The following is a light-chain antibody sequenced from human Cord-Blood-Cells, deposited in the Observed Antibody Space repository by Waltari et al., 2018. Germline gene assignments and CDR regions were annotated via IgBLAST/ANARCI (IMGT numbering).Light chain of an antibody. CDR1: ISDVGGYNY. CDR3: SSYTSSSTPYV. CDR2: EVS. J-gene: IGLJ1*01. V-gene: IGLV2-14*01. Sequence: QSALTQPASVSGSPGQSITISCTGPISDVGGYNYFSWYQQHPGKAPKLMIYEVSNRPSGVSNRFSGSKSGNTASLTISGLQAEDEADYYCSSYTSSSTPYVFGTGTKVTVL.